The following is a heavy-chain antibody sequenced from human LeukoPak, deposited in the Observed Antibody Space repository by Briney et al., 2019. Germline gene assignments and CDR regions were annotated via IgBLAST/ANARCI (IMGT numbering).Heavy chain of an antibody. D-gene: IGHD3-16*02. CDR2: ISTVSTYM. CDR1: GFTFSGFH. J-gene: IGHJ4*02. V-gene: IGHV3-21*06. CDR3: VREYVWGSYRYVDY. Sequence: GGSLRLSCAASGFTFSGFHMNWVRRAPGKGLDWVSSISTVSTYMYYADSVKGRFTISRDNAKNSLYLQMKSLRVEDTAVYYCVREYVWGSYRYVDYWGQGTLVTVSS.